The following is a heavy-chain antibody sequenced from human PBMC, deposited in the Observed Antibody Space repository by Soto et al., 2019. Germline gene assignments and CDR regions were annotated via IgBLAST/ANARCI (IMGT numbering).Heavy chain of an antibody. CDR3: ARLVGAFYYYYGMDV. CDR2: IYPGDSDT. V-gene: IGHV5-51*01. J-gene: IGHJ6*02. Sequence: GESLKISCKGSGYSFTSYWIGWVRQMPGKGLEWMGIIYPGDSDTRYSPSFQGQVTVSADKSISTAYLQWSSLKASDTAMYYCARLVGAFYYYYGMDVWGQGTTVTVSS. D-gene: IGHD1-26*01. CDR1: GYSFTSYW.